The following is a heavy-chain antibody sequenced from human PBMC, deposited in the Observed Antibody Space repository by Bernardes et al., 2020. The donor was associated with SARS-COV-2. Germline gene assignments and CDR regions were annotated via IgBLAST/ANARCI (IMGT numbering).Heavy chain of an antibody. CDR3: VRGDEDSGYRHFQG. CDR2: VKEDDSEK. D-gene: IGHD3-22*01. Sequence: GGSLRLSCAASGFTFSSHWMSWVRQAPGKGLEWVANVKEDDSEKNYVGSVKGRFTISRDNAQNSLNLHMNSLRAEDTGVYYCVRGDEDSGYRHFQGWGQGTLVAVSS. J-gene: IGHJ1*01. V-gene: IGHV3-7*01. CDR1: GFTFSSHW.